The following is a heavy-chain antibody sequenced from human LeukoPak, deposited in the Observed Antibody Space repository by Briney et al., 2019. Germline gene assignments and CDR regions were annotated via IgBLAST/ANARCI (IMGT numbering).Heavy chain of an antibody. CDR3: AREGALAVASAGDY. V-gene: IGHV1-2*02. CDR2: INPNSGGT. Sequence: ASVKVSFKASGYTFTGYWMHWVRQAPGQGLEWMGWINPNSGGTNYAQKFQGRVTMTRDTSISTAYMDLRRLTSDDTAVYYCAREGALAVASAGDYWGQGTLVTVSS. J-gene: IGHJ4*02. CDR1: GYTFTGYW. D-gene: IGHD6-19*01.